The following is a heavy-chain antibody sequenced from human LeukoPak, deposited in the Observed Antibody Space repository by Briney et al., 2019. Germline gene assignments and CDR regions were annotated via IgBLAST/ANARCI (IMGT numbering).Heavy chain of an antibody. CDR3: AKDRRYYDFWTGRGAIDY. V-gene: IGHV3-30*02. J-gene: IGHJ4*02. CDR2: IRYDGSNK. Sequence: GGRLRLSCAASGFTFSSYGMHWVRQAPGKGLEWVAFIRYDGSNKYYADSVKGRFTISRDNSKNTLYLQMNSLRAEDTAVYYCAKDRRYYDFWTGRGAIDYWGQGTLVTVSS. D-gene: IGHD3-3*01. CDR1: GFTFSSYG.